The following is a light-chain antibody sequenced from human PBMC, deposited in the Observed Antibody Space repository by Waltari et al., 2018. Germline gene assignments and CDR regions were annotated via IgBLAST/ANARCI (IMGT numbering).Light chain of an antibody. J-gene: IGLJ2*01. CDR3: SSYAGRNNFVV. CDR2: EVT. V-gene: IGLV2-8*01. Sequence: QSALTQPPSASGSPGQSVTISCNGTSSDVGGYNYVSWYQQHPGKAPKLMIYEVTKRPSGVPDRFSGSKSGDTASLTVSGLQVDDEADYYCSSYAGRNNFVVFGGGTKLTVL. CDR1: SSDVGGYNY.